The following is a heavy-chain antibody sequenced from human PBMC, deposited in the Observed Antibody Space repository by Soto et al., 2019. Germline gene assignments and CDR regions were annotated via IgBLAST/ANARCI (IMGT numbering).Heavy chain of an antibody. J-gene: IGHJ6*02. D-gene: IGHD5-18*01. CDR1: GFTFDDYA. CDR3: AKGFSGYGYNYYYYGMDV. V-gene: IGHV3-43D*03. CDR2: ISWDGGST. Sequence: GGSLRLSCAASGFTFDDYAMHWVRQAPGKGLEWVSLISWDGGSTYYADSVKGRFTISRDNSKNSLYLQMNSLRAEDTALYYCAKGFSGYGYNYYYYGMDVWGQGTTVTVSS.